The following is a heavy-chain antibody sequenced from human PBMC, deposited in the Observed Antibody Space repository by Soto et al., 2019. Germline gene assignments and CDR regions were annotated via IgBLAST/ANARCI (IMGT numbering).Heavy chain of an antibody. V-gene: IGHV4-31*03. CDR2: VYYSGST. J-gene: IGHJ6*02. CDR1: GGSISSDDYY. CDR3: ARNRGSREGYGLDI. Sequence: SEALSLTSTVSGGSISSDDYYWSWIRQLLGQGLGWIGYVYYSGSTYYHQYLKRRVAISVDMSVNHFFLRVMSATAAGTAVYYCARNRGSREGYGLDIGGQGSTVTVPS. D-gene: IGHD1-26*01.